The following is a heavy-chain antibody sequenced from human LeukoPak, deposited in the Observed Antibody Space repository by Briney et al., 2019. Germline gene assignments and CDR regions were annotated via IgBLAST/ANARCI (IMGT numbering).Heavy chain of an antibody. CDR1: GFTFSDYY. D-gene: IGHD3-9*01. J-gene: IGHJ5*02. Sequence: GGSLSLSCAASGFTFSDYYMSWIRQAPGKGLEWVSYISSSSSYTNYADSVKGRFTISRDNAKNSLYLQMNSLRAEDTAVYYCASASPYFNDIYTWGQGILVTVSS. CDR2: ISSSSSYT. CDR3: ASASPYFNDIYT. V-gene: IGHV3-11*03.